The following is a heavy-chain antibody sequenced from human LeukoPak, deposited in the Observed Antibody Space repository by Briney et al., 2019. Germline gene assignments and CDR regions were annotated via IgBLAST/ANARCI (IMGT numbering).Heavy chain of an antibody. J-gene: IGHJ4*02. V-gene: IGHV3-23*01. CDR2: ISGSGGST. CDR1: GFTFSSYA. D-gene: IGHD1-14*01. CDR3: ARRAGIYSHPYDY. Sequence: GGSLRLSCAASGFTFSSYAMSWVRQAPGKGLEWVSAISGSGGSTYYADSVKGRFTISRDSSKNTLYLQMNSLRAEDTAVYYCARRAGIYSHPYDYWGQGTLVTVSS.